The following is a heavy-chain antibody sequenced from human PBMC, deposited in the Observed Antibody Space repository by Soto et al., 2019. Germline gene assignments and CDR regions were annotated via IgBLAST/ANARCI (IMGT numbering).Heavy chain of an antibody. V-gene: IGHV1-46*03. Sequence: GASVKVSCTASGYTFTSYYMHWVRQAPGQGLEWMGIINPSGGSTSYAQKFQGRVTMTRDTSTSTVYMELSSLRSEDTAVYYCASSGYPYNWFDPWGQGTLVTVSS. D-gene: IGHD3-22*01. CDR1: GYTFTSYY. J-gene: IGHJ5*02. CDR3: ASSGYPYNWFDP. CDR2: INPSGGST.